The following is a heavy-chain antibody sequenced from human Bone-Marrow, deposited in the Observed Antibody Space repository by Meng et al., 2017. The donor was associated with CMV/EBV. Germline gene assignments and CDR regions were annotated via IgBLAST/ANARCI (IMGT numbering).Heavy chain of an antibody. Sequence: GESLKISCAASGFTFSSYWMSWVRQAPGKGLEWVANIKQDGSEKYYVDSVKGRFTISRDSAKNSLYLQMNSLRAEDTAVYYCARDHCSSASCNKGYYGMDVWGQGTTVTVSS. CDR3: ARDHCSSASCNKGYYGMDV. D-gene: IGHD2-2*02. J-gene: IGHJ6*02. CDR2: IKQDGSEK. CDR1: GFTFSSYW. V-gene: IGHV3-7*01.